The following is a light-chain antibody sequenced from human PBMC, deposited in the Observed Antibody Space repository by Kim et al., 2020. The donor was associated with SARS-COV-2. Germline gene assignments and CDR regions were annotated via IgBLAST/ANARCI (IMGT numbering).Light chain of an antibody. CDR1: QSVSSY. CDR3: QQRSNWPGA. J-gene: IGKJ3*01. V-gene: IGKV3-11*01. Sequence: FSPGERSPLSFRASQSVSSYLAWYQQKPGQAPRLLIYDASNRATGIPARFSGSGSGTDFTLTISSLEPEDFAVYYCQQRSNWPGAFGPGTKVDIK. CDR2: DAS.